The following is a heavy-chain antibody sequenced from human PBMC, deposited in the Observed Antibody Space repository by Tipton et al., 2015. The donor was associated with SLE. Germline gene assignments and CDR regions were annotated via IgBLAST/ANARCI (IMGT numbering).Heavy chain of an antibody. CDR3: ARDGSHCCGGSCYPGGYMDV. Sequence: TLSLTCTVSGGSISSYYWSWIRQPAGKGVEWIGRIYTSGSTNYNPTLKSRVTMSVDTSKNQFSLKLSAVTAADTAVYYCARDGSHCCGGSCYPGGYMDVWGKGTTVTVSS. V-gene: IGHV4-4*07. CDR2: IYTSGST. J-gene: IGHJ6*03. D-gene: IGHD2-15*01. CDR1: GGSISSYY.